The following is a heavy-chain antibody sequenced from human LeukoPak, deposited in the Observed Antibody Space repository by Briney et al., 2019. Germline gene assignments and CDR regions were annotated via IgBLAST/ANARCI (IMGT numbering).Heavy chain of an antibody. CDR2: TYYRSKWYN. Sequence: SQTLSLTCAISGDSVSSNSAAWNWIRQSPSRGLEWLGRTYYRSKWYNDYAVSVKSRITINPDTSKNQFSLQLNSVTPEDTAVYYCARALAGITGMRGHAFDIWGQGTMVTVSS. D-gene: IGHD1-20*01. CDR3: ARALAGITGMRGHAFDI. CDR1: GDSVSSNSAA. J-gene: IGHJ3*02. V-gene: IGHV6-1*01.